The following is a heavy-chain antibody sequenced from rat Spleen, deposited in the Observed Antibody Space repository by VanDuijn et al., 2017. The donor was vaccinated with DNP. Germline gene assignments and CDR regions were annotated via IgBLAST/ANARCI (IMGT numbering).Heavy chain of an antibody. Sequence: EVQLVESGGGLVQPGRSMKLSCAASGFTFSNYGMAWVRQAPKKGLEWVAYISYDGGSTYYPDSVKGRFTISRDNAKSSLSLQMNSLKSEDTATYYCARHSSFYDGSYYWYFDFWGPGTMVTVSS. CDR1: GFTFSNYG. CDR2: ISYDGGST. CDR3: ARHSSFYDGSYYWYFDF. J-gene: IGHJ1*01. V-gene: IGHV5-22*01. D-gene: IGHD1-12*02.